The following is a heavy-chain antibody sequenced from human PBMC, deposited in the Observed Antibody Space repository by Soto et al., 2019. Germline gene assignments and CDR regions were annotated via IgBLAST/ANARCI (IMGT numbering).Heavy chain of an antibody. CDR2: ISGRSAVP. J-gene: IGHJ5*02. CDR1: GLTLRSYA. CDR3: AKGGPFTGGFDP. V-gene: IGHV3-23*01. D-gene: IGHD3-16*01. Sequence: EGQLLQSGGDLVQPGGSLTLSCAGSGLTLRSYAMTWIRQTPEKRLEWVSNISGRSAVPSYAVSVNGRFTVSRDNSKNTLYLQMNSLKPDDTAIYYCAKGGPFTGGFDPWGQGTRVTVSA.